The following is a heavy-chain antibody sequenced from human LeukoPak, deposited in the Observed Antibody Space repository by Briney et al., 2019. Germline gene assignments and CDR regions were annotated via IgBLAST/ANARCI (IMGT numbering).Heavy chain of an antibody. D-gene: IGHD3-10*01. CDR1: DGSIGTYY. Sequence: PSETLSLTCTVSDGSIGTYYWSWIRQPAGKGLEWIGRIYTSGTTTYNSSLKSRVTMSVDTSKNQLSLKLNPVTAADTAVYYCARDRGPFDSWGQGTLVTVSS. J-gene: IGHJ4*02. CDR3: ARDRGPFDS. V-gene: IGHV4-4*07. CDR2: IYTSGTT.